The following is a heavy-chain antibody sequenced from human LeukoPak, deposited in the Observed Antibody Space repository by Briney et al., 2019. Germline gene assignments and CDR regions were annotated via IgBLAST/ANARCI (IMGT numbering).Heavy chain of an antibody. V-gene: IGHV1-18*01. Sequence: ASVKVSCKASGYTFTSYGISWVRQAPGQGLEWMGYIITYNGNTNYAQKFQGRVTMTRDTSIRTAYMELSRLRSDDTAVYYCARGRYGDYGYYYYMDVWGKGTTVTVSS. CDR3: ARGRYGDYGYYYYMDV. J-gene: IGHJ6*03. CDR1: GYTFTSYG. CDR2: IITYNGNT. D-gene: IGHD4-17*01.